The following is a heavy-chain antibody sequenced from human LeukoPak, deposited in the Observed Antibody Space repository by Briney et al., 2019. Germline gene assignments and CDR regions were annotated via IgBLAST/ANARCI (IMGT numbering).Heavy chain of an antibody. V-gene: IGHV4-59*01. CDR1: GGSISSYY. D-gene: IGHD3-22*01. J-gene: IGHJ4*02. CDR3: ARVPVNDITMIAG. Sequence: SSETLSLTCTVSGGSISSYYWSWIRQPPGKGLEWIGYIYYSGSTNYNPSLKSRVTMSVDTSKNQFSLKLSSVTAADTAVYYCARVPVNDITMIAGWGQGTLVTVSS. CDR2: IYYSGST.